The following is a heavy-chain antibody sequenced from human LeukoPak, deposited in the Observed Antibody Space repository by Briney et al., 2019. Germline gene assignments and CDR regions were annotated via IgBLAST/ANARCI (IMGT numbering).Heavy chain of an antibody. CDR1: GYTFTSYY. J-gene: IGHJ4*02. Sequence: ASVKVSCKASGYTFTSYYMHWVRQAPGQGLEWMGVINPSGGSTSYAQKFQGRVTMTRDTSTSTVYMELSSLRSEDTAVYYCARAYRIAVAGTGVDYWGQGTLVTVSS. CDR3: ARAYRIAVAGTGVDY. V-gene: IGHV1-46*01. CDR2: INPSGGST. D-gene: IGHD6-19*01.